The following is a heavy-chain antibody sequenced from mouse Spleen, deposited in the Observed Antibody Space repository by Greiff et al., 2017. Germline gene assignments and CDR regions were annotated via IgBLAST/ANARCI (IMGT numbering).Heavy chain of an antibody. CDR2: INPGSGGT. CDR3: ARSGGSLYRCDSRTSPWYFDV. Sequence: VQLQQSGAELVRPGTSVKVSCKASGYAFTNYLIEWVKQRPGQGLEWIGVINPGSGGTNYNEKFKGKATLTADKSSSTAYMQLSSLTSEDSAVYFCARSGGSLYRCDSRTSPWYFDVWGAGTTVTVSS. D-gene: IGHD2-14*01. J-gene: IGHJ1*01. V-gene: IGHV1-54*01. CDR1: GYAFTNYL.